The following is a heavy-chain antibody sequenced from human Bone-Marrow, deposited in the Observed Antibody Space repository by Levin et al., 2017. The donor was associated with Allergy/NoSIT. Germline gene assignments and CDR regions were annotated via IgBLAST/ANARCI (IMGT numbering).Heavy chain of an antibody. CDR1: GFTFSDYA. V-gene: IGHV3-30*18. Sequence: PGGSLRLSCSTSGFTFSDYAMHWVRQAPGKGLEWLAVMSFDGSKQYYADSVKGRFTISRDQSKDTLSLEVNSLRIEDTAMYFWTKGASSGFSSGWYYFDNWGQGTLVTVSS. J-gene: IGHJ4*02. D-gene: IGHD6-19*01. CDR3: TKGASSGFSSGWYYFDN. CDR2: MSFDGSKQ.